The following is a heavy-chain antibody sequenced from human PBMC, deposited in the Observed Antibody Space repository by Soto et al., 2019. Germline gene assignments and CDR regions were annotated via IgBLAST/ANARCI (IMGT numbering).Heavy chain of an antibody. V-gene: IGHV5-51*01. CDR3: ARCSTGAMRRYDYFIVDV. CDR1: GYNFTNYW. CDR2: VYPGDSDT. J-gene: IGHJ6*04. D-gene: IGHD2-2*01. Sequence: GESLKISCKGSGYNFTNYWIGWVRQMPGKGLEWMGIVYPGDSDTRYSPSFQGQVAISADKPTTTAYLQWSSLKASDSAIYYCARCSTGAMRRYDYFIVDVCGKWTRVTVSS.